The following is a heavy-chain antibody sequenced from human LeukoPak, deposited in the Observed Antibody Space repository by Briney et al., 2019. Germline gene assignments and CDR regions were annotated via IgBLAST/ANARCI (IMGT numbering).Heavy chain of an antibody. CDR1: GFTFSGFW. D-gene: IGHD3-22*01. V-gene: IGHV3-7*03. CDR2: INSDGSEG. J-gene: IGHJ3*02. Sequence: GGSLRLSCAVSGFTFSGFWMSWSRQAPGKGLEWVASINSDGSEGYYADVVKGRFAISRDNAKNSLYLQINSLRAEDTAVYYCARGGRGSAAVVAPRSFDIWGQGTMVTVSS. CDR3: ARGGRGSAAVVAPRSFDI.